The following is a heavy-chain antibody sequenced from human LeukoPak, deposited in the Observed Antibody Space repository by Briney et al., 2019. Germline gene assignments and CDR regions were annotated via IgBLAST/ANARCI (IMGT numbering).Heavy chain of an antibody. J-gene: IGHJ4*02. Sequence: PSETLSLTCTVSGGSISSGGYYWSWIRQHPGKGLEWIGYIYYSGSTYYNPSLKSRVTISVDTSKNQFSLKLSSVTAADTAVYYCARTTYSSSWFSGTIDYWGQGTLVTVSS. CDR2: IYYSGST. D-gene: IGHD6-13*01. V-gene: IGHV4-31*03. CDR3: ARTTYSSSWFSGTIDY. CDR1: GGSISSGGYY.